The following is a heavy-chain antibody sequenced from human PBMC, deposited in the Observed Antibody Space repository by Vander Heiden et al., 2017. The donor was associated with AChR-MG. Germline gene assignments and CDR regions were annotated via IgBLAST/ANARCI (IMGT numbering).Heavy chain of an antibody. Sequence: EVQLLESGGGLVQPGGSLRLSCAASGFTFSSYAMTWVRQAPGKGLEWVATISGGGVNTYSVDSVKGRFTISRDNSKNTLFLQMNRLRAEDTAVYYCAKDRYYESAYFDYCGLVGLVTISS. CDR1: GFTFSSYA. CDR2: ISGGGVNT. V-gene: IGHV3-23*01. J-gene: IGHJ4*02. D-gene: IGHD3-22*01. CDR3: AKDRYYESAYFDY.